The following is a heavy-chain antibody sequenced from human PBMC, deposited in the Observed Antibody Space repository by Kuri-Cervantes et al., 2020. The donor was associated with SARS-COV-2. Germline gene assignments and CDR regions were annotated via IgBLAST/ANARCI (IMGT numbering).Heavy chain of an antibody. CDR3: ARDSDYDSSGLHDY. J-gene: IGHJ4*02. Sequence: GESLKISCAASGFTFSSYWMHWVRQAPGKGLVWVSRINSDESSTSYADSVKGRFTISRDNAKNTLYLQMNSLRAEDTAVYYCARDSDYDSSGLHDYWGQGTLVTVSS. D-gene: IGHD3-22*01. CDR1: GFTFSSYW. V-gene: IGHV3-74*01. CDR2: INSDESST.